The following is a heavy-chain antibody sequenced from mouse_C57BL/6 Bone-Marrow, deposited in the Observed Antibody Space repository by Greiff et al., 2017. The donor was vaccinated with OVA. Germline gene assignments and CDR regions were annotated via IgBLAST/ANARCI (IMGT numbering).Heavy chain of an antibody. Sequence: VQLQQPGAELVKPGASVKLSCKASGYTFTSYWMQWVKQRPGQGLEWIGEIDPSDSYTNYNQKFKGKATLTVDTSSSTAYMQLSSLTSEDSAVDYCAGDGYDGWFAYWGQGTLVTVSA. J-gene: IGHJ3*01. D-gene: IGHD2-2*01. CDR1: GYTFTSYW. CDR3: AGDGYDGWFAY. CDR2: IDPSDSYT. V-gene: IGHV1-50*01.